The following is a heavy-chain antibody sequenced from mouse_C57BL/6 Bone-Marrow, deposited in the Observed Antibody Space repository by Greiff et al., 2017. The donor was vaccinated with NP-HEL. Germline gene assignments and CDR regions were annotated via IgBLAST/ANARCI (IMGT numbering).Heavy chain of an antibody. D-gene: IGHD2-10*01. CDR3: ALPLPMDY. V-gene: IGHV1-42*01. J-gene: IGHJ4*01. CDR2: INPSTGGT. Sequence: EVQGVESGPELVKPGASVKISCKASGYSFTGYYMNWVKQSPEKSLEWIGEINPSTGGTTYNQKFKAKATLTVDKSSSTAYMQLKSLTSEDSAVYYCALPLPMDYWGQGTSVTVSS. CDR1: GYSFTGYY.